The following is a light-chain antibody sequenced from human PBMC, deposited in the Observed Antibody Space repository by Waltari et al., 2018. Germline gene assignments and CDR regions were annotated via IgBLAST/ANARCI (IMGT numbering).Light chain of an antibody. V-gene: IGLV2-11*01. CDR3: SSYAGSDTLV. CDR1: SSDIGAYNY. Sequence: QAALTQPRSVSGSPGQSVTISCAGTSSDIGAYNYVSWYQQHPDTAPKVLISEVNERPSGVSDRFSGSKSGNTASLIISGLQAEDEADYYCSSYAGSDTLVFGGGTRLTVL. J-gene: IGLJ2*01. CDR2: EVN.